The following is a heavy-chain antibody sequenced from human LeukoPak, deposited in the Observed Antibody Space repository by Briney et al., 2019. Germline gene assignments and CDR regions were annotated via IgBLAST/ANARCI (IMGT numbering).Heavy chain of an antibody. D-gene: IGHD3-16*02. CDR1: GFTFSSYA. Sequence: GGSLRLSCAASGFTFSSYAMHWVRQAPCKGLEWVAVISYDGSNKYYADSVKGRFTISRDNSKNTLYLQMNSLRAEDTAVYYCARNRRLGELSSSFDYWGQGTLVTVSS. V-gene: IGHV3-30-3*01. CDR2: ISYDGSNK. J-gene: IGHJ4*02. CDR3: ARNRRLGELSSSFDY.